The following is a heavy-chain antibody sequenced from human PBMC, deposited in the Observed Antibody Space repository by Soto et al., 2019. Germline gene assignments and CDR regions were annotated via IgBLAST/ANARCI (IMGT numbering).Heavy chain of an antibody. D-gene: IGHD5-18*01. J-gene: IGHJ3*02. CDR2: ISSSGSTI. Sequence: GGSLRLSCAASGFTFSSYEMNWVRQAPGKGLEWVSYISSSGSTIYYADSVKGRFTISRDNAKNSLYLQMNSLRAEDTAVYYCATVPTWIQLWLRYHAFHIWGQATMVTVSS. CDR3: ATVPTWIQLWLRYHAFHI. V-gene: IGHV3-48*03. CDR1: GFTFSSYE.